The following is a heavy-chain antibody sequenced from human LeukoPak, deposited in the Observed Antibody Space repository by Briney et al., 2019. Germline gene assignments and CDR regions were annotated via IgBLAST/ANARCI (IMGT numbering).Heavy chain of an antibody. CDR1: GFSISSGYF. Sequence: MPSETPSLTCTVSGFSISSGYFWGWIRQPPGKGVEGIGRFYHNWITYYNPSLKSRVTISVDTSKNQFSLNLNSVTAADTAVYYCASHRIPTRPRFDYWGQGTLVTVSS. D-gene: IGHD6-6*01. CDR3: ASHRIPTRPRFDY. CDR2: FYHNWIT. J-gene: IGHJ4*02. V-gene: IGHV4-38-2*02.